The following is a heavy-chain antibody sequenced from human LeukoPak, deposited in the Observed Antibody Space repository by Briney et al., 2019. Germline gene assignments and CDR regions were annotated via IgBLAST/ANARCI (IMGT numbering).Heavy chain of an antibody. J-gene: IGHJ3*02. CDR3: ARVRMSGWTLGYAFNI. D-gene: IGHD6-19*01. CDR2: ISYDGPNK. Sequence: PGGSLRLSCAASGFTFSSYAMHWVRQAPGKGLEWVAAISYDGPNKYYVDSEKGRFTISRDNSKNTLYLQMNSLRAEDTAVYYCARVRMSGWTLGYAFNIWGQGTMVTVSS. CDR1: GFTFSSYA. V-gene: IGHV3-30*04.